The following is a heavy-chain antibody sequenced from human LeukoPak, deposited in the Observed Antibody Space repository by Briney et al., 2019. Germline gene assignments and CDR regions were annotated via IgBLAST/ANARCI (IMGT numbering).Heavy chain of an antibody. D-gene: IGHD1-26*01. CDR3: AKSSSVGIDY. CDR2: INHSGST. V-gene: IGHV4-34*01. CDR1: GGSFSGYY. Sequence: SETLSLTCAVYGGSFSGYYWSWIRQPPGKGLEWIGEINHSGSTNYNPSLKSRVTISVGTSKNQFSLKLSSVTAADTAVYYCAKSSSVGIDYWGQGTLVTVSS. J-gene: IGHJ4*02.